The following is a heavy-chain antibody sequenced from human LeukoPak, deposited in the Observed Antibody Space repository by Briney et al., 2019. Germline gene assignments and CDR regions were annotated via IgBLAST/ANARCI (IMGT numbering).Heavy chain of an antibody. Sequence: PGGSLRLSCAASGFSFSSYAMSWVRQAPGKGLEWVSAIVGSGGNMYYADSVKGRFTISRDNFKSTLYLQMNSLRAEDTAFYYCAKGLTWYSTSCSDWGQGTLVTVSS. CDR1: GFSFSSYA. J-gene: IGHJ4*02. D-gene: IGHD2-2*01. CDR3: AKGLTWYSTSCSD. V-gene: IGHV3-23*01. CDR2: IVGSGGNM.